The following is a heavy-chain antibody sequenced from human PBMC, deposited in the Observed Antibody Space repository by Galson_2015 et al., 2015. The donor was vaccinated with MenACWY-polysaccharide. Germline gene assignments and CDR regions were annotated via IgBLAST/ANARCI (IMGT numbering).Heavy chain of an antibody. J-gene: IGHJ6*02. D-gene: IGHD4-17*01. Sequence: SLRLSCAASGFTFSSYAIHWVRQAPGKGLEWVAVISYDGSNKYYADSVKGRFTISRDNSKNTLYLQISSLKAEDTAVYYCAREGGDYVLGGMDVWGQGTTVTVSS. CDR3: AREGGDYVLGGMDV. CDR1: GFTFSSYA. CDR2: ISYDGSNK. V-gene: IGHV3-30-3*01.